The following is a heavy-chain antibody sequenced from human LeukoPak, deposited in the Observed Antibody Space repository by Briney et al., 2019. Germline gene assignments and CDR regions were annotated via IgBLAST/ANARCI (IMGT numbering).Heavy chain of an antibody. CDR1: GFTFSTYT. J-gene: IGHJ4*02. CDR2: ISSSSYYI. V-gene: IGHV3-21*01. Sequence: GGSLRLSCTASGFTFSTYTMNWVRQAPGKGLEWVSSISSSSYYIYYADSVKGGFTISRENAKKSLFLQMNSLIAEDTAVYYCGAAYSGSSPFDYWGQGTLVTVSS. CDR3: GAAYSGSSPFDY. D-gene: IGHD1-26*01.